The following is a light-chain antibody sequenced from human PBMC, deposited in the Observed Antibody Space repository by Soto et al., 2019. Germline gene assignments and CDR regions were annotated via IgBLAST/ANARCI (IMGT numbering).Light chain of an antibody. CDR2: GAS. V-gene: IGKV3-20*01. CDR3: QQYGSSSFT. CDR1: QSVSSSY. Sequence: EIVLTQSPGTLSLSPGERATLSCRASQSVSSSYLAWYQQKPGQAPRLLIYGASSRATGIPDRFSGSGSGTDFTLTISRLEPEEFALYYCQQYGSSSFTFGPGTKVDIK. J-gene: IGKJ3*01.